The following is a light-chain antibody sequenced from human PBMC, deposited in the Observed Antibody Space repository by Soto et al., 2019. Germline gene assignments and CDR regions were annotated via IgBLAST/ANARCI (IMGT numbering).Light chain of an antibody. CDR1: SSDVGAYNY. V-gene: IGLV2-14*01. CDR2: EVS. CDR3: SSYTSSYTLYV. Sequence: QSALTQPASVSGSPGQSITISCTGTSSDVGAYNYVSWYQQHPGKAPKLMIYEVSYRPSGVSHRFSGSKSGNTASLTISGLQAEDEADYYCSSYTSSYTLYVFGTGTKVTVL. J-gene: IGLJ1*01.